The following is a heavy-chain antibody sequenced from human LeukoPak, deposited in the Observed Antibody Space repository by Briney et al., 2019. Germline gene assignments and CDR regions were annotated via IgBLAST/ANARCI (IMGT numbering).Heavy chain of an antibody. CDR1: GGSISSYY. V-gene: IGHV4-59*01. D-gene: IGHD6-13*01. CDR2: IYYSGTT. CDR3: ARLGPAGIFDYYYSMDV. J-gene: IGHJ6*03. Sequence: SETLSLTCTVSGGSISSYYWNWIRQPPGEGLEWIGYIYYSGTTNYNPSLKSRVTISVDTSKNQFSLKLSSVTAADTAVYYCARLGPAGIFDYYYSMDVWGKGSTVTVSS.